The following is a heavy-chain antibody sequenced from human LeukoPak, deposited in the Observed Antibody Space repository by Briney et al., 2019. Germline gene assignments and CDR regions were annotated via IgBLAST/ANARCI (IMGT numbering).Heavy chain of an antibody. J-gene: IGHJ4*02. Sequence: GGSLRLSCVASEFTFSTYSMNWVRQAPGKGLEWISYISSGSNTIYYADSAKGRFTISRDNAKNSLYLQMNSLRAEDMAVYYCARRVGATYYFDWWGQGTLVTVSS. CDR1: EFTFSTYS. V-gene: IGHV3-48*01. CDR3: ARRVGATYYFDW. CDR2: ISSGSNTI. D-gene: IGHD1-26*01.